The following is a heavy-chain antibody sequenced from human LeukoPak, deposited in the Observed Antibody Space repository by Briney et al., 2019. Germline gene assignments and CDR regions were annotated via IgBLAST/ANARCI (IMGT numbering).Heavy chain of an antibody. CDR2: ISGSGGST. Sequence: GGSLRLSCAASGFTLSSYGMSWVRQAPGKGLEWVSGISGSGGSTYYADAVKGRFTISRDNSKNMLYLQMNSLRAEDTAVYYCARAPDRSGSYYGGFDIWGQGTMVTVSS. J-gene: IGHJ3*02. CDR1: GFTLSSYG. V-gene: IGHV3-23*01. D-gene: IGHD3-10*01. CDR3: ARAPDRSGSYYGGFDI.